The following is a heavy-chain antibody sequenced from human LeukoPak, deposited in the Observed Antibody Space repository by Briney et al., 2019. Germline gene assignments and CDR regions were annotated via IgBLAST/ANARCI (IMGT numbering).Heavy chain of an antibody. D-gene: IGHD5-12*01. CDR3: ARAIEDIVATIGFDY. CDR1: GFTFSSYS. Sequence: PGRSLRLSCAASGFTFSSYSMNWVRQAPGKGLEWVSSISSSSSYIYYADSVKGRFTISRDNAKNSLYLQMNGLRAEDTAVYYCARAIEDIVATIGFDYWGQGTLVTVSS. J-gene: IGHJ4*02. CDR2: ISSSSSYI. V-gene: IGHV3-21*01.